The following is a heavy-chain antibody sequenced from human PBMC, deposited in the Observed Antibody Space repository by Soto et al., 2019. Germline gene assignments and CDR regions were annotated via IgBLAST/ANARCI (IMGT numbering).Heavy chain of an antibody. V-gene: IGHV3-11*01. Sequence: QVQRVESGGGLVQPGGSLRLSCAASRFTFNDYYMTWIRQAPGKGLEGVSYISSSGTGIYYPDSVKGRFTISRDNAKSSLYLHMSSRRAEDTAVYYCARALSDDFDHWGQGTMVTV. J-gene: IGHJ3*01. CDR1: RFTFNDYY. CDR3: ARALSDDFDH. CDR2: ISSSGTGI.